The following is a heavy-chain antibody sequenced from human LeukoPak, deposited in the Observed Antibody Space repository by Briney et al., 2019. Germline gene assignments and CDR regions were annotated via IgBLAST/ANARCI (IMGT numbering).Heavy chain of an antibody. CDR3: ARGPYGGIAAAEYTDY. D-gene: IGHD6-13*01. V-gene: IGHV1-8*01. CDR2: MNPNSGNT. CDR1: GYTFTSYD. Sequence: ASVKVSCKASGYTFTSYDINWVRQATGQGLEWMGWMNPNSGNTGYAQKLQGRVTMTRNTSISTAYMELSSLRSEDTAVYYCARGPYGGIAAAEYTDYWGQGTLVTVSS. J-gene: IGHJ4*02.